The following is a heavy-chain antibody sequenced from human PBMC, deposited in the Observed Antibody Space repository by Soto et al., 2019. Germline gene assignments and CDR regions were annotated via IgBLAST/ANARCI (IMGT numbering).Heavy chain of an antibody. J-gene: IGHJ4*02. CDR2: IIPIFGTA. V-gene: IGHV1-69*01. D-gene: IGHD3-16*01. CDR3: GRDGRGGGGFDY. Sequence: QVQLVQSGAEVKKPGSSVKVSCKASGGTFSSYAISWVRQAPGQGLEWMGGIIPIFGTANYAQKFQGRVTITADESRSTAYMELSSLRSEDTAVYYWGRDGRGGGGFDYWGQGTLVTVSS. CDR1: GGTFSSYA.